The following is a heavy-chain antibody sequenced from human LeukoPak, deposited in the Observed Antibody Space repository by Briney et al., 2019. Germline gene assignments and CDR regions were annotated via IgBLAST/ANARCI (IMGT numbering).Heavy chain of an antibody. V-gene: IGHV3-23*01. CDR1: GFTFSSYA. Sequence: GGSLRLSCAASGFTFSSYAMSWVRQTPGKGLEWVSAISGSGGSTYYADSAKGRFTISRDNSKNTLYLQMNSLRAEDTAVYYCAKLPVLTGDYFDYWGQGTLVTVSS. D-gene: IGHD2-8*02. CDR3: AKLPVLTGDYFDY. CDR2: ISGSGGST. J-gene: IGHJ4*02.